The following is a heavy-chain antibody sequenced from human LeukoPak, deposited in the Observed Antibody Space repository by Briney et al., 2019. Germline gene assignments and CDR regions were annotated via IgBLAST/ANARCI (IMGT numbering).Heavy chain of an antibody. Sequence: GGSLRLSCAASGFTFDKYALNWFRHTPGKGLEWLSYISSTRDIYYADSVKGRFTISRDNAKKSLYLQMNSLSAEDTAVYFCARDDKWAFDYWGQGTLVTVSS. D-gene: IGHD1-26*01. CDR2: ISSTRDI. V-gene: IGHV3-69-1*02. J-gene: IGHJ4*02. CDR3: ARDDKWAFDY. CDR1: GFTFDKYA.